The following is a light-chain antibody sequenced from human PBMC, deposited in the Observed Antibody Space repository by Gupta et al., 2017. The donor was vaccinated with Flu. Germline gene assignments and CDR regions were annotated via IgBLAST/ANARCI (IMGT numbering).Light chain of an antibody. CDR3: QSYDGSRHGV. V-gene: IGLV6-57*03. CDR2: DDD. J-gene: IGLJ2*01. Sequence: NFMLTQPHSVSESPGKTVTISCTRSSGNIANNYVQWYQQRPGSAPTTVIYDDDQRPSGVPDRFSCSIDRSSNSASLTISGLKTEDEADYYCQSYDGSRHGVFGGGTKLTVL. CDR1: SGNIANNY.